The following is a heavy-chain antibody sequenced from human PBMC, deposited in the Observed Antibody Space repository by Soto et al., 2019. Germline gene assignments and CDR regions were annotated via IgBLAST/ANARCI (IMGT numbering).Heavy chain of an antibody. CDR1: GFTFSTYG. Sequence: QVQLVESGGGVVQPGRSLRLSCAASGFTFSTYGMHWVRQAPGKGLEWVAVIWYDGSNKYYSDSVKGRFNNSRDNSKNTLYLQMNSLRAEDKGVYYCARSGRDYWGQGTLVTVSS. V-gene: IGHV3-33*01. CDR3: ARSGRDY. J-gene: IGHJ4*02. D-gene: IGHD5-12*01. CDR2: IWYDGSNK.